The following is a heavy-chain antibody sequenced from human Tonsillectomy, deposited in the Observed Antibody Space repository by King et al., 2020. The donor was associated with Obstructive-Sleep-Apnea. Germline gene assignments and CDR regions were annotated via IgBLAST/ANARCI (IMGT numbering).Heavy chain of an antibody. J-gene: IGHJ5*02. CDR1: GYSFTSYW. CDR2: IYPGDSDT. V-gene: IGHV5-51*01. Sequence: DVQLVESGAEVKKPGESLKISCKGSGYSFTSYWIGWVRQIPGKGLEWMGIIYPGDSDTRYSPSFQGQVTISADKSISTAYLQWSSLKASDTAMYYCARTLMVYASNNWFDPWGQGTLVTVSS. D-gene: IGHD2-8*01. CDR3: ARTLMVYASNNWFDP.